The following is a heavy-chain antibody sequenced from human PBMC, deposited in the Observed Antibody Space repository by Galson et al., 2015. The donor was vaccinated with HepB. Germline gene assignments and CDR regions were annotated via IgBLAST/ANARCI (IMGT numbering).Heavy chain of an antibody. CDR3: TTDPRGVTIFWPAGY. J-gene: IGHJ4*02. D-gene: IGHD3-9*01. V-gene: IGHV3-15*01. CDR1: GFIFKNAW. Sequence: SLRLSCAASGFIFKNAWMTWVRQAPGKGLEWVGRIKTKTEGGTTDYGAPVKGRFTISRDDSENTLYLQMNSLKTDDTAVYYCTTDPRGVTIFWPAGYWGPGTLVTVSS. CDR2: IKTKTEGGTT.